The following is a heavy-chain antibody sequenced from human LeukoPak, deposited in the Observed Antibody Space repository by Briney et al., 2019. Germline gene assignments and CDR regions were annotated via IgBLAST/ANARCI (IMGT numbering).Heavy chain of an antibody. J-gene: IGHJ4*02. D-gene: IGHD5-18*01. V-gene: IGHV3-23*01. CDR1: GFTFSSYA. CDR2: ISGSGSST. CDR3: AREKFPVDTAMVTFDY. Sequence: PGGSLRLSCAASGFTFSSYAMSWVRQAPGKGLEWVSVISGSGSSTDYADSVKGRFTISRDNSKKTMYVQMDGLRVEDTAVYYCAREKFPVDTAMVTFDYWGQGTLVTVSS.